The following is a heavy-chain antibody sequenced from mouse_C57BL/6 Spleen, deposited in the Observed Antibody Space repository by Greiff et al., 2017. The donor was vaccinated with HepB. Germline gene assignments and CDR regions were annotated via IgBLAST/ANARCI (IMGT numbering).Heavy chain of an antibody. CDR1: GFTFSDYG. J-gene: IGHJ1*03. CDR2: ISSGSSTI. Sequence: VQLKESGGGLVKPGGSLKLSCAASGFTFSDYGMHWVHQAPEKGLEWVAYISSGSSTIYYADTVKGRFTISRDNAKNTLFLQMTSLRSEDTAMYYCARRRGFYWYFDVWGTGTTVTVSS. V-gene: IGHV5-17*01. CDR3: ARRRGFYWYFDV.